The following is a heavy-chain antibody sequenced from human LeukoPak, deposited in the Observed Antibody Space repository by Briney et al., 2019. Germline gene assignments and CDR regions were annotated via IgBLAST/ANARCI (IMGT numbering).Heavy chain of an antibody. CDR2: ISGSGGST. D-gene: IGHD3-10*01. Sequence: VQPGGSLRLSCAASGFTFSSYAMSWVRQAPGKGLEWGSAISGSGGSTYYADSVKGRFTISRDNSKNTLYLQMNSLRAEETAVYCCAKELGFGEPKTGFGWGQGTRVTLSS. J-gene: IGHJ4*02. CDR3: AKELGFGEPKTGFG. V-gene: IGHV3-23*01. CDR1: GFTFSSYA.